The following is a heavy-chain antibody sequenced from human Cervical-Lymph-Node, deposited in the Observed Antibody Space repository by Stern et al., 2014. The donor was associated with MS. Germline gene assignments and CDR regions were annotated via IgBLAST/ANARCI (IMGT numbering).Heavy chain of an antibody. V-gene: IGHV1-2*02. Sequence: QVQLVQSGAEMKKPGASVTVSCRSSRNTSTGDYIHWVRQAPGQGLEWMGWINPNSGATEYAQNFWGRVTLTRDTSLNTAYMTMKRLKSGDTALYYCARALYSTSFPSYSGMDVWGQGTTVTVSS. CDR2: INPNSGAT. CDR1: RNTSTGDY. J-gene: IGHJ6*02. CDR3: ARALYSTSFPSYSGMDV. D-gene: IGHD6-13*01.